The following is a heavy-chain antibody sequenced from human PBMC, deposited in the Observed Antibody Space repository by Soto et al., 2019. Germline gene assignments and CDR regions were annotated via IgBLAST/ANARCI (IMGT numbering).Heavy chain of an antibody. CDR2: IKSKTDGGTT. J-gene: IGHJ6*03. CDR1: GFTFSNAW. D-gene: IGHD2-15*01. V-gene: IGHV3-15*01. Sequence: GGSLRLSCAASGFTFSNAWMSWVRQAPGKGLEWVGRIKSKTDGGTTDYAAPVKGRFTISRDDSKNTLYLQMNSLKTEDTAVYYCTTEGQHDSFYYYYYMDVWGKGTTVTVSS. CDR3: TTEGQHDSFYYYYYMDV.